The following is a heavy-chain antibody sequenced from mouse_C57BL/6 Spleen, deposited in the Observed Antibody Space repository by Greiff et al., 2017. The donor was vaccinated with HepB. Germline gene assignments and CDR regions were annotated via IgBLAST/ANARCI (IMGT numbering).Heavy chain of an antibody. V-gene: IGHV1-81*01. CDR2: IYPRSGNT. D-gene: IGHD2-4*01. J-gene: IGHJ2*01. CDR1: GYTFTSYG. Sequence: LLESGAELARPGASVKLSCKASGYTFTSYGISWVKQRTGQGLEWIGEIYPRSGNTYYNEKFKGKATLTADKSSSTAYMELRSLTSEDSAVYFCARSYYDYDEGYFDYWGQGTTLTVSS. CDR3: ARSYYDYDEGYFDY.